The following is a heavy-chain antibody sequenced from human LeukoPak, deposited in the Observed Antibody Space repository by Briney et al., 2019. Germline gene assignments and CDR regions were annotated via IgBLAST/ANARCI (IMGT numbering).Heavy chain of an antibody. D-gene: IGHD3-16*01. CDR2: ISGSGFET. CDR3: AKDRDVYSAFDS. J-gene: IGHJ4*02. CDR1: GFTFSSYT. V-gene: IGHV3-23*01. Sequence: GGSLRLSCAASGFTFSSYTMSWVRQSPGKGLEWASAISGSGFETFYADSVKGRFTISRDNSNDTLYLQMNSLGADDTAIYYCAKDRDVYSAFDSWGQGTLVTVSS.